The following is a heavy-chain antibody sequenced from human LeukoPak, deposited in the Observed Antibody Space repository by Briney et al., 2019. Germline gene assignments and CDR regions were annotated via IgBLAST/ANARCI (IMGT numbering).Heavy chain of an antibody. J-gene: IGHJ1*01. V-gene: IGHV3-74*01. CDR3: ARDPDSGGYSTFQL. CDR2: IKDDGSST. D-gene: IGHD3-22*01. CDR1: EFTFSNYW. Sequence: GGSLRLSCAASEFTFSNYWMHWVRQAPGKGLVWVSRIKDDGSSTTYAHSVKGRFTISRDNARKMLYLQMNSLRAEDTAVYYCARDPDSGGYSTFQLWGQGTLVTVSS.